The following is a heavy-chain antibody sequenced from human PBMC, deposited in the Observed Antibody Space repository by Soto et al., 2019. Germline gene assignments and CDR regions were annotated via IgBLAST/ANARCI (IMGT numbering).Heavy chain of an antibody. CDR2: ISYDGSNK. Sequence: GSLRRACAASGFTFSSYAMHWVRQAPGKGLEWVAVISYDGSNKYYADSVKGRFTISRDNSKNTLYLQMNSLRAEDTAVYYCARDAYNWNDVAAFDIWGQGTVVSVSS. J-gene: IGHJ3*02. D-gene: IGHD1-20*01. V-gene: IGHV3-30-3*01. CDR3: ARDAYNWNDVAAFDI. CDR1: GFTFSSYA.